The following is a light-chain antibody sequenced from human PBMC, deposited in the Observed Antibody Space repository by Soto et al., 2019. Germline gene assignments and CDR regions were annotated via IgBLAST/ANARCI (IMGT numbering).Light chain of an antibody. CDR3: CSYTSSTNYV. Sequence: QSALTQPASVSGSPGQSITISCTGTTSDVSIYNYVSWYQQHPGKAPKLMIYGASNRPSGVSNRFSGAKSGHTASLTISGLQVEDEADYYCCSYTSSTNYVFGPGTKVTVL. V-gene: IGLV2-14*01. CDR1: TSDVSIYNY. CDR2: GAS. J-gene: IGLJ1*01.